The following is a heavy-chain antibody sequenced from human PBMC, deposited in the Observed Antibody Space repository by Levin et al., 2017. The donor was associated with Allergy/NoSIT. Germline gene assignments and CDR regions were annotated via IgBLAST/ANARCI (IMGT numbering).Heavy chain of an antibody. CDR1: GGSISSYY. CDR3: AREKSSSLYWYFDL. CDR2: IYYSGST. D-gene: IGHD6-13*01. J-gene: IGHJ2*01. V-gene: IGHV4-59*01. Sequence: ASETLSLTCTVSGGSISSYYWSWIRQPPGKGLEWIGYIYYSGSTNYNPSLKSRVTISVDTSKNQFSLKLSSVTAADTAVYYCAREKSSSLYWYFDLWGRGTLVTVSS.